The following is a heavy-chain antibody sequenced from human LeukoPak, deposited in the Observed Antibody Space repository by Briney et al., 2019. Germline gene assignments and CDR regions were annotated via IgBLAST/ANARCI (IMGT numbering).Heavy chain of an antibody. J-gene: IGHJ3*02. D-gene: IGHD5-24*01. V-gene: IGHV1-2*02. Sequence: ASVKVSCKASGYTFTFYYIHWVRQAPGQGLEWMGWINPNIGGTNYAQKFQGRVTITRDTSISTAYMELSRLRSDDTAVYYCARPTATWLQGGDDAFDIWGQGTVVTVSS. CDR3: ARPTATWLQGGDDAFDI. CDR2: INPNIGGT. CDR1: GYTFTFYY.